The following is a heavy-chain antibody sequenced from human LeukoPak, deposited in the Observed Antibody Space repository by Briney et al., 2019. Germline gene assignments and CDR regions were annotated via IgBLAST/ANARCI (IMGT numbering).Heavy chain of an antibody. D-gene: IGHD3-10*01. V-gene: IGHV3-74*01. CDR1: GFTLSRYW. CDR3: TRGYGSGSSLPFDY. CDR2: IEGDGSTT. Sequence: PGESLRLSCVASGFTLSRYWMHWVRQAPGKGLVWVSRIEGDGSTTSYADSVKGRFTISRDNAKNTLYLQLNNLRAEDTAVYYCTRGYGSGSSLPFDYWGQGTLVTVSS. J-gene: IGHJ4*02.